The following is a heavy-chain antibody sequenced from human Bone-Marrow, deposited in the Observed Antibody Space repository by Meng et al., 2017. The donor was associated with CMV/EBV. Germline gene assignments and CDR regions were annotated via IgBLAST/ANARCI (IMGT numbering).Heavy chain of an antibody. CDR2: ISYDGSNK. CDR1: GFTFSSYG. CDR3: ARVRIAVAPCDY. D-gene: IGHD6-19*01. V-gene: IGHV3-30*19. Sequence: GGSLRLSCAASGFTFSSYGMHWVRQAPGKGLEWVAVISYDGSNKYYADSVKGRFTISRDNSKNTLYLQMNSLRAEDTAVYYCARVRIAVAPCDYWGQGTLVTVSS. J-gene: IGHJ4*02.